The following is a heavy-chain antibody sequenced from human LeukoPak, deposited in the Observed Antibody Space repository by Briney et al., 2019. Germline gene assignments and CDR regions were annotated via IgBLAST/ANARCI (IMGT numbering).Heavy chain of an antibody. D-gene: IGHD1-26*01. Sequence: SETLSLTCTVSGGPISSYYWSWIRPPAGKGLEGIGRIYTSGSTNYNPSLKSRVTMSVDTSKNQFSLNLSSVTAADTAVYYCAKSGGSGLIDYWGQGTLVTVSS. J-gene: IGHJ4*02. CDR1: GGPISSYY. CDR3: AKSGGSGLIDY. CDR2: IYTSGST. V-gene: IGHV4-4*07.